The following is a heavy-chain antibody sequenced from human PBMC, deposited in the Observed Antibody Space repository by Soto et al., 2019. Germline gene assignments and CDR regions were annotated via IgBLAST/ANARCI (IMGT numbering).Heavy chain of an antibody. V-gene: IGHV3-74*01. J-gene: IGHJ4*02. CDR1: GFTFSSYC. CDR2: INSDGSST. D-gene: IGHD1-26*01. CDR3: ARGVVSGSYLPVDS. Sequence: VGSLRLSCAASGFTFSSYCMHWVRQAPGKGLVWVSRINSDGSSTSYADSLKGRFTISRDNAKNSLYLQMNSLRVEDTAVYYCARGVVSGSYLPVDSWGQGTLVTVSS.